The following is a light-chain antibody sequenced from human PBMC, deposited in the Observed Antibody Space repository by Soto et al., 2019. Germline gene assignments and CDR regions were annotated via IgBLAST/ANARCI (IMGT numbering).Light chain of an antibody. V-gene: IGKV3D-20*02. CDR3: QQRRNWPPGIT. J-gene: IGKJ5*01. CDR1: QSVSSSY. Sequence: EIVLTQSPGTLSLSPGERATLSCRASQSVSSSYLAWYQQKPGQAPRLLIXGASSSATGIPDRFSGSGCGTDLTLTISRLEPEDFAVYYCQQRRNWPPGITFGQGTRLEIK. CDR2: GAS.